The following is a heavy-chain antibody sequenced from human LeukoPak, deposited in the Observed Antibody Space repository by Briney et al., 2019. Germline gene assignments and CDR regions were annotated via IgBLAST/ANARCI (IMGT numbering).Heavy chain of an antibody. CDR2: IYYSGST. CDR3: ARDNQYNSASSDYGGTNFDS. J-gene: IGHJ4*02. D-gene: IGHD4-17*01. V-gene: IGHV4-59*01. Sequence: PSETLSLTCTVSGGSISSYYWSWIRQPPGKGLEWIGYIYYSGSTNYNPSLKSRVTISVDTSKNQFSLKLSSVTAADTAVYYCARDNQYNSASSDYGGTNFDSWGQGTLVTVSS. CDR1: GGSISSYY.